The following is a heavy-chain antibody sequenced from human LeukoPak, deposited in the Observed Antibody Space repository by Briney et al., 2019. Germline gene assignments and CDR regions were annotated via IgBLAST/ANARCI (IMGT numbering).Heavy chain of an antibody. Sequence: TPSETLSLTCPVSGGSISSYYWSWIRQPPGKGLEWIGYIYYSGSTNYNPSLKSRVTISVDTSKNQFSLKLSSVTAADTAVYYCARVGGSNYYYYGMDVWGQGTTVTVSS. V-gene: IGHV4-59*01. CDR2: IYYSGST. D-gene: IGHD3-10*01. CDR1: GGSISSYY. CDR3: ARVGGSNYYYYGMDV. J-gene: IGHJ6*02.